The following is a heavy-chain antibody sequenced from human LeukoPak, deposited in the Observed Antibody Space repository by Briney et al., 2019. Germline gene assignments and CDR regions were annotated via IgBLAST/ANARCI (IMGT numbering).Heavy chain of an antibody. CDR1: GFTLSDYW. D-gene: IGHD2-15*01. CDR2: ISPDGTNI. CDR3: VRDGWATTPYDS. J-gene: IGHJ4*02. Sequence: PGGSLRLSCAASGFTLSDYWMKWVRQAPGKGPVWVSHISPDGTNIAYADSVKGRFTISRDSAKNTLYLQMNSLRVGDTAVYYCVRDGWATTPYDSWGQGTLVTVSS. V-gene: IGHV3-74*01.